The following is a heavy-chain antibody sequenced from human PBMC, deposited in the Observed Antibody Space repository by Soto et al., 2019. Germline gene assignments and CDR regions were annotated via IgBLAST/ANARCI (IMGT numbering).Heavy chain of an antibody. Sequence: SGPTLVNPTQTLTLTCTFSGFSLSTSGMCVSWIRQPPGKALEWLALIDWDDDKYYSTSLKTRLTISKDTSKNQVVLTMTNMDPVDTATYYCARILQYDSSGYYAPFDYWGQGTLVTVSS. CDR1: GFSLSTSGMC. V-gene: IGHV2-70*01. CDR2: IDWDDDK. CDR3: ARILQYDSSGYYAPFDY. J-gene: IGHJ4*02. D-gene: IGHD3-22*01.